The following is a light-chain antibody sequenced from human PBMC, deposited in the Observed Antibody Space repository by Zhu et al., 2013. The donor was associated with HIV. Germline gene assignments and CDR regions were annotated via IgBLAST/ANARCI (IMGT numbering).Light chain of an antibody. V-gene: IGKV3D-20*02. CDR2: DAS. CDR1: QSVSSSY. J-gene: IGKJ2*01. CDR3: QQRSNWPLYT. Sequence: EIVLTQSPGTLSLSPGERATLSCRASQSVSSSYLAWYQQEPGQAPRLLIYDASNRATGIPARFSGSGSETDFTLTISSLEPEDFAVYYCQQRSNWPLYTFGQGTKLEIK.